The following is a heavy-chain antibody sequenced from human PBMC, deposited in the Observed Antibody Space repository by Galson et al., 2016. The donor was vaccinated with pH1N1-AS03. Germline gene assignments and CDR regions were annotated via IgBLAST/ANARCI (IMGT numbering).Heavy chain of an antibody. Sequence: SETLSLTCSVSGGSISTSSYYWGWIRQPPGTGLEWIGTVSQSGNTYFNPSLQSRVTISIDTSKNQFSLRLNSVTAADTAVYYCAKEATVPLWGQGTLVTVSS. CDR1: GGSISTSSYY. V-gene: IGHV4-39*07. CDR3: AKEATVPL. J-gene: IGHJ1*01. CDR2: VSQSGNT.